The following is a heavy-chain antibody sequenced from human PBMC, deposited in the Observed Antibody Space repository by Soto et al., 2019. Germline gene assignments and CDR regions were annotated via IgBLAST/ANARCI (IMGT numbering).Heavy chain of an antibody. D-gene: IGHD3-16*02. CDR1: GFTFSSYA. Sequence: EVQLLESGGGLVQPGGSLRLSCAASGFTFSSYAMSWVRQAPGKGLEWVSAISGSGGSTYYADSVKGRFTISRDNSKNTLYLQMNSLRAEDTAVYYCAKEGFGITFGGVIVGDAFDIWGQGTMVTVSS. V-gene: IGHV3-23*01. J-gene: IGHJ3*02. CDR3: AKEGFGITFGGVIVGDAFDI. CDR2: ISGSGGST.